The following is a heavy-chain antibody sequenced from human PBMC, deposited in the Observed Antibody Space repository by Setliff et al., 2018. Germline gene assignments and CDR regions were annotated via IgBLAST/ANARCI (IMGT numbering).Heavy chain of an antibody. CDR2: IYYSGTT. CDR3: ARAVSGWYSAHYYYMDV. CDR1: GDSISSSRYY. J-gene: IGHJ6*03. Sequence: SETLSLTCTVSGDSISSSRYYWAWIRQPPGKGLEWIGNIYYSGTTYSNPSLKSRVTISVDASKNQLSLNLRSVTAADTAVYYCARAVSGWYSAHYYYMDVWGKGTTVTVSS. D-gene: IGHD6-19*01. V-gene: IGHV4-39*07.